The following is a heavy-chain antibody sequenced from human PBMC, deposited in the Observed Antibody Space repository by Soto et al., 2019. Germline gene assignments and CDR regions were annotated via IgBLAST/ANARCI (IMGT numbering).Heavy chain of an antibody. Sequence: EVQLVESGGGLVQPGGSLKLSCAASGFTFSGSAMHWVRQASGKGLEWVGRIRSKGNSYATAYAASVKGRFTISRDDSKTTAYLQMNSLKTEDTAVYYCTSLLSDAFDIWCQGTMVTVSS. CDR2: IRSKGNSYAT. V-gene: IGHV3-73*02. J-gene: IGHJ3*02. CDR1: GFTFSGSA. CDR3: TSLLSDAFDI.